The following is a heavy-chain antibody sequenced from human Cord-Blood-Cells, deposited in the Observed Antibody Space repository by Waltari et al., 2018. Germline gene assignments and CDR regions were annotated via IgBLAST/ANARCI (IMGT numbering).Heavy chain of an antibody. D-gene: IGHD4-4*01. J-gene: IGHJ4*02. V-gene: IGHV3-30-3*01. Sequence: QVQLVESGGGVVQPGRSLRLSCAASGFTFSSYAMPWVRQAPGKGLEWVAVISYDGSNKYYADSVKGRFTISRDNSKNTLYLQMNSLRAEDTAVYYCARAFDYSNYDYWGQGTLVTVSS. CDR2: ISYDGSNK. CDR1: GFTFSSYA. CDR3: ARAFDYSNYDY.